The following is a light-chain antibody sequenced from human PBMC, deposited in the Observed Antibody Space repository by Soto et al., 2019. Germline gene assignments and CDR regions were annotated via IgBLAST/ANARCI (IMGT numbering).Light chain of an antibody. CDR3: MSYVGGNSVA. Sequence: QSALTQPPSASGSPGMSVTLSCSGTDNDVGRYDYVSWYQQHPGKAPKLLIYEVSKRPSGVPDRFSASKSGNTASLTVSGLQGEDAADYYCMSYVGGNSVAFGGGTKVTVL. V-gene: IGLV2-8*01. CDR1: DNDVGRYDY. J-gene: IGLJ2*01. CDR2: EVS.